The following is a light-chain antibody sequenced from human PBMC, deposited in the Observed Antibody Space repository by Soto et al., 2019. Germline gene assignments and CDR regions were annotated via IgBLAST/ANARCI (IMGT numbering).Light chain of an antibody. CDR1: SSDVGSYNL. J-gene: IGLJ2*01. CDR2: EGS. CDR3: CLYAGSVV. Sequence: QSVLTQPASVSGSPGQSITISCTGTSSDVGSYNLVSWYQQHPGKAPKLMIYEGSKRPSGVSNRFSGSKSGNMASLTISGLQAEDEADYYCCLYAGSVVFGGGTKLTVL. V-gene: IGLV2-23*01.